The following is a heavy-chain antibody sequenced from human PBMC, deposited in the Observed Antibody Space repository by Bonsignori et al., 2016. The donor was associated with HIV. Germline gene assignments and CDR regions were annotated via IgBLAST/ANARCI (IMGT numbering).Heavy chain of an antibody. CDR3: ARMPNYYDSSGYSLGVLGVSYYFDY. D-gene: IGHD3-22*01. Sequence: WIRQPPGKGLEWIGSIYHSGSTYYNPSLKSRVTISVDTSKNQFSLKLNSVTAADTAVYYCARMPNYYDSSGYSLGVLGVSYYFDYWGQGTLVTVSS. V-gene: IGHV4-38-2*01. J-gene: IGHJ4*02. CDR2: IYHSGST.